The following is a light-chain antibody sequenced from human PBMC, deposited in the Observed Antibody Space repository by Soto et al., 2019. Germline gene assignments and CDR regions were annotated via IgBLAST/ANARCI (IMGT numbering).Light chain of an antibody. CDR3: QQYGSSVRT. Sequence: ETVLTQSPGTLSLSPGERATLSCRASQSVRSLSAWYQQKPGQAPRLLIYGASSRASGIPDRFSGSGSGTDFTLTISRLEPEDFAVYYCQQYGSSVRTFGQGTKVDIK. CDR2: GAS. J-gene: IGKJ1*01. CDR1: QSVRSL. V-gene: IGKV3-20*01.